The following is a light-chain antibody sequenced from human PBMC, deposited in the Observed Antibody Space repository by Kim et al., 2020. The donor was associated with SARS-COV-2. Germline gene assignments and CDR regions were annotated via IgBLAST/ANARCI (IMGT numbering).Light chain of an antibody. Sequence: QSALTQPPSASGTSGQRVTISCSGSSSNIGSNSVYWYQQLPGTAPKLLIHRNNQRPSGVPDRFSGSKSGTSASLAISGLRSEDEADYYCAAWDDRLSSYIFGTGTKVTVL. V-gene: IGLV1-47*01. J-gene: IGLJ1*01. CDR2: RNN. CDR1: SSNIGSNS. CDR3: AAWDDRLSSYI.